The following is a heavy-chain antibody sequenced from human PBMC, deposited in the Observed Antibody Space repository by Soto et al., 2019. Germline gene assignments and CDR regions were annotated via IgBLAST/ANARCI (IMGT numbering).Heavy chain of an antibody. V-gene: IGHV5-51*01. D-gene: IGHD2-2*01. J-gene: IGHJ6*02. CDR3: ARFSVWGRDIVVVPAATNEKGYYYYGMDV. CDR1: GYSFTSYW. Sequence: GESLKISCKGSGYSFTSYWIGWVRQMPGKGLEWMGIIYPGDSDTRYSPSFQGQVTISADKSISTAYLQWSSLKASDTAMYYCARFSVWGRDIVVVPAATNEKGYYYYGMDVWGQGTTVTVSS. CDR2: IYPGDSDT.